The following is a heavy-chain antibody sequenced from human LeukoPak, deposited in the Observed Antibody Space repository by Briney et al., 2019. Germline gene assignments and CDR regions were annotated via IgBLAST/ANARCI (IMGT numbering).Heavy chain of an antibody. CDR2: ISSSSSYI. CDR3: ARDGGYGDYATDY. Sequence: GGSLRLSCAASGFTFSSYSMNWVRQAPGKGLEWVSSISSSSSYIYYADSVKGRFTISRDNAKNSLYLQMNSLRAEDTAVYYCARDGGYGDYATDYWGQGTLVTVSS. D-gene: IGHD4-17*01. V-gene: IGHV3-21*01. CDR1: GFTFSSYS. J-gene: IGHJ4*02.